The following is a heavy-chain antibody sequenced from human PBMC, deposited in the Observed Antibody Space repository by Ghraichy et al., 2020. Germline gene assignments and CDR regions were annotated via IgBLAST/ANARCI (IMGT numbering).Heavy chain of an antibody. V-gene: IGHV1-8*01. CDR1: GYTFTSYD. D-gene: IGHD5-12*01. Sequence: ASVKVSCKASGYTFTSYDINWVRQATGQGLEWMGWMNPNSGNTGYAQKFQGRVTMTRNTSISTAYMELSSLRSEDTAVYYCARGYQYSGYEWYYYYYYMDVWGKGTTVTVSS. CDR2: MNPNSGNT. CDR3: ARGYQYSGYEWYYYYYYMDV. J-gene: IGHJ6*03.